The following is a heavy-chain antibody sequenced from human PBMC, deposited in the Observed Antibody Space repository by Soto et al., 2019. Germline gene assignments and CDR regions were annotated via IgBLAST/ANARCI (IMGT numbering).Heavy chain of an antibody. CDR3: ARGSNGDGYEDY. D-gene: IGHD5-12*01. CDR1: GGSISSYY. V-gene: IGHV4-59*12. CDR2: IYYSGST. Sequence: SETLSLTCTVSGGSISSYYWSWIRQPPGKGLEWIGYIYYSGSTYYNPSLKSRVTISVDTSKNQFSLKLSSVTAADTAVYYCARGSNGDGYEDYWGQGTLVTVSS. J-gene: IGHJ4*02.